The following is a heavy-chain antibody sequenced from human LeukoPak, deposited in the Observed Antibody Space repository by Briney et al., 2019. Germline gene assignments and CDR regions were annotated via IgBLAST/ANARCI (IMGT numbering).Heavy chain of an antibody. CDR2: ISYDGSNK. CDR1: GFTFSSYG. J-gene: IGHJ4*02. CDR3: AKGGPIQLWLFDY. V-gene: IGHV3-30*18. Sequence: GGSLRLSCAASGFTFSSYGMHWVRQAPGKGLEWVAVISYDGSNKYYADSVKGRFTISRDNSKNTLYLQMNSLRAEDTALYYCAKGGPIQLWLFDYWGQGTLVTVSS. D-gene: IGHD5-18*01.